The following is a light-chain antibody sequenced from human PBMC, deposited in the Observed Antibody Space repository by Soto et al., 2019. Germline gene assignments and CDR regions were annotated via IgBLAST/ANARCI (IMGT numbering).Light chain of an antibody. CDR1: QSVSSN. CDR3: QQYNNWPPLT. V-gene: IGKV3-15*01. Sequence: KLSAATLSLYTGERATLSCRASQSVSSNLALYQQKPGHAPRLLIYGASTRATGIPARFSGSGSGTEFTLTISSLQSEDFAVYYCQQYNNWPPLTFGQGSKVDIK. J-gene: IGKJ4*01. CDR2: GAS.